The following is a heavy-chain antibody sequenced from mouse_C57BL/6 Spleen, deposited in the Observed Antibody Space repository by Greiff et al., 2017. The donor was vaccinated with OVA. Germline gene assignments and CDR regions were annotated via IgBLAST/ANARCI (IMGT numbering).Heavy chain of an antibody. CDR1: GYTFTSYW. CDR3: ARDYGFDY. J-gene: IGHJ2*01. D-gene: IGHD1-1*01. CDR2: IDPSDSYT. Sequence: QVQLQQPGAELVRPGTSVTLSCKASGYTFTSYWMHWVKQRPGQGLEWLGVIDPSDSYTNYNQKFKGKATLTVDTSSSTAYMQPSSLTSEDSAVEYCARDYGFDYWGQGTTLTVSS. V-gene: IGHV1-59*01.